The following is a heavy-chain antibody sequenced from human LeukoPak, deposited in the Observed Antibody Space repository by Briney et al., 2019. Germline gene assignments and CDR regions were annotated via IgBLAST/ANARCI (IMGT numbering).Heavy chain of an antibody. J-gene: IGHJ6*03. D-gene: IGHD3-10*01. CDR1: GYTFTGYY. V-gene: IGHV1-2*02. CDR2: INPNSGGT. Sequence: GASVKVSCKASGYTFTGYYMHWVRQAPGQGLEWMGWINPNSGGTNYAQKFQGRVTMTRDTSISTAYMELSSLRSEDTAVYYCARVGEAYYGSGSYIYMDVWGKGTTVTVSS. CDR3: ARVGEAYYGSGSYIYMDV.